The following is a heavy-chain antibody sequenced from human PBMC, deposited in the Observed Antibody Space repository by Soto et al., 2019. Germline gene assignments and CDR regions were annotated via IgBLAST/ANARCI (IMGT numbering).Heavy chain of an antibody. V-gene: IGHV1-8*01. CDR3: ARIARLYCSGGSCYPVPHGHSDY. D-gene: IGHD2-15*01. Sequence: ASVKVSCKASGYTFTSYDINWVRQATGQGLEWMGWMNPNSGNTGYAQKFQGRVTMTRNTSISTAYMELSSLRSEDTAVYYCARIARLYCSGGSCYPVPHGHSDYWGQGTLVTVSS. CDR2: MNPNSGNT. J-gene: IGHJ4*02. CDR1: GYTFTSYD.